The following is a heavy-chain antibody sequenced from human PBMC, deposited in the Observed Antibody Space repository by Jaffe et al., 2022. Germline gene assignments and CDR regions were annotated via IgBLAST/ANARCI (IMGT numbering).Heavy chain of an antibody. D-gene: IGHD3-22*01. J-gene: IGHJ3*02. V-gene: IGHV1-2*02. CDR1: GYTFTGYY. CDR3: ARSNLPYYYDSSGYFAFDI. CDR2: INPNSGGT. Sequence: QVQLVQSGAEVKKPGASVKVSCKASGYTFTGYYMHWVRQAPGQGLEWMGWINPNSGGTNYAQKFQGRVTMTRDTSISTAYMELSRLRSDDTAVYYCARSNLPYYYDSSGYFAFDIWGQGTMVTVSS.